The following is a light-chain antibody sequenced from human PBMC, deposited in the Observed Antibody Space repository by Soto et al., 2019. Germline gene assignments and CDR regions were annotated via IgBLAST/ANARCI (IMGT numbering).Light chain of an antibody. CDR3: QTWGTGGGYV. CDR1: SGHSSYA. Sequence: QLVLTQSPSASASLGASVKLTCTLSSGHSSYAIAWHQQQPEKGPRYLMKLISDGSHSKGDGIPDRFSGSSSGAERYLTISSLQSEDEADYYCQTWGTGGGYVFGTGTKLTVL. CDR2: LISDGSH. V-gene: IGLV4-69*01. J-gene: IGLJ1*01.